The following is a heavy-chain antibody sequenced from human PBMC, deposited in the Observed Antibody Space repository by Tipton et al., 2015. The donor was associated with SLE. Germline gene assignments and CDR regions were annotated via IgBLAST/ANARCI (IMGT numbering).Heavy chain of an antibody. CDR3: TIGQGWLPDY. CDR1: NGSINYYH. V-gene: IGHV4-59*01. CDR2: VYYSGST. Sequence: TLSLTCTVSNGSINYYHWSWIRQPPGKGLEWIGYVYYSGSTNYSPSLKSRVTISVDTPKNQLSLKLSSVTAADTAIYYCTIGQGWLPDYWGQGTLVTVSS. D-gene: IGHD5-24*01. J-gene: IGHJ4*02.